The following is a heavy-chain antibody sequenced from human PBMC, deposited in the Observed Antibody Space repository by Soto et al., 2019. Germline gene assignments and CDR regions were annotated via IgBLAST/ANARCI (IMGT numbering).Heavy chain of an antibody. D-gene: IGHD6-19*01. V-gene: IGHV4-31*11. J-gene: IGHJ4*02. CDR3: SRGPGYIDGWRTFDF. CDR2: TYYNGDT. CDR1: GGSISSGCDY. Sequence: SETRTLTCAVAGGSISSGCDYLLWISQPLGRGPEWIGYTYYNGDTKYNPALKSRVTMSVDTSKNQFSLRLSSVTAADTAVYFCSRGPGYIDGWRTFDFWGRGILVTVSS.